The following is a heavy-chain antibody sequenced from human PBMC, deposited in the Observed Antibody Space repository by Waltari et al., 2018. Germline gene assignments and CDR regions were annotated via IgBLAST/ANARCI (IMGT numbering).Heavy chain of an antibody. Sequence: QVQLQQWGAGLLKPSETLSLTCAVYGGSFSGYYWSWIRQPPGKGLEWIGEINHSGSTNYNQSLKSRVTRSVDTSKNQFSLKLISVTAADTAVYYCARREVGITIFGVNRGAFDIWGQGTMVTVSS. CDR3: ARREVGITIFGVNRGAFDI. CDR1: GGSFSGYY. CDR2: INHSGST. J-gene: IGHJ3*02. D-gene: IGHD3-3*01. V-gene: IGHV4-34*01.